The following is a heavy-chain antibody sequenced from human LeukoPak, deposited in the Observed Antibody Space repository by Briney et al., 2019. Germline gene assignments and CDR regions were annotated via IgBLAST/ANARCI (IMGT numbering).Heavy chain of an antibody. D-gene: IGHD5-18*01. Sequence: GESLKISCKGSGYSFTSYWIGWVRQMPGKGLEWMGIIYPGDSDTRYSPSLQGQVTISADKSISTAYLQWSSLEASDTAMYYCAKSGYSYGYGFDYWGQGTLVTVSS. J-gene: IGHJ4*02. V-gene: IGHV5-51*01. CDR1: GYSFTSYW. CDR3: AKSGYSYGYGFDY. CDR2: IYPGDSDT.